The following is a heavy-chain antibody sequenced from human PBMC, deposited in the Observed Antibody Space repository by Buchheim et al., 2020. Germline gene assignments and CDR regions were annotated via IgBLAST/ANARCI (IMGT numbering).Heavy chain of an antibody. CDR1: GFNFISYG. V-gene: IGHV3-33*01. J-gene: IGHJ4*02. CDR3: ARVSGGTYLNYFDY. D-gene: IGHD1-26*01. Sequence: QVQLVESGGGVVQPGRSLRLSCAASGFNFISYGMHWVRQAPGKGLEWVAVIWYDGSYKYYAESVKGRLTISRTNSKNTLYLQMNSLRAEDTAVYYCARVSGGTYLNYFDYWGQGAL. CDR2: IWYDGSYK.